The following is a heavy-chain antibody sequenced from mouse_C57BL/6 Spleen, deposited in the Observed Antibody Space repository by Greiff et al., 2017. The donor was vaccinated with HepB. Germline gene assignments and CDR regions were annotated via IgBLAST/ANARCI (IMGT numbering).Heavy chain of an antibody. D-gene: IGHD4-1*01. Sequence: QVQLQQPGAELVRPGSSVKLSCKASGYTFPSYWMHWVKQRPIQGLEWIGNIDPSDSETHYNQKFKDKATLTVDKSSSTAYMPLSSLTSEDSAVYYCAREWELGRGYFDGWGTGTTVTVSS. V-gene: IGHV1-52*01. J-gene: IGHJ1*03. CDR2: IDPSDSET. CDR1: GYTFPSYW. CDR3: AREWELGRGYFDG.